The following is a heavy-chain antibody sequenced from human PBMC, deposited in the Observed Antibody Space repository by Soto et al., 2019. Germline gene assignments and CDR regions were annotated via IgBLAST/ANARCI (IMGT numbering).Heavy chain of an antibody. D-gene: IGHD2-2*01. Sequence: GGSLRLSCAASGFAFSNSWMHWVRQVSGKGLEWVSRINADGTSTSYADSVKGRFTISRDNAKNTLYLHVNSLRAEDTAVYYCVKVLARGVGVPRFYFDSWGQGALVTVS. V-gene: IGHV3-74*01. CDR1: GFAFSNSW. J-gene: IGHJ4*02. CDR2: INADGTST. CDR3: VKVLARGVGVPRFYFDS.